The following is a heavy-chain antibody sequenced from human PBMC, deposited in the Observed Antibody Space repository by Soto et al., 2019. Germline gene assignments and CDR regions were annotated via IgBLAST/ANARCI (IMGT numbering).Heavy chain of an antibody. Sequence: QVQLQESGPGLVKPSQTLSLICTVSGGSISSGGYVWSWIRQRPGKGLEWIGYVYYTGSADFNPSVESRVTMSVETSHNQFSRMLTSVTAADTAVYFCARIFKTMTFYYGMDVWGQGTTVTVSS. CDR2: VYYTGSA. J-gene: IGHJ6*02. CDR3: ARIFKTMTFYYGMDV. CDR1: GGSISSGGYV. D-gene: IGHD3-22*01. V-gene: IGHV4-31*03.